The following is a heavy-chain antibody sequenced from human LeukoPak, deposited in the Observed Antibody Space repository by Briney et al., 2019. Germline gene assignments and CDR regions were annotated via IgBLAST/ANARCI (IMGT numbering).Heavy chain of an antibody. CDR2: IKSKTDGETT. CDR3: TTDLGTYYHGSQRLIPIDY. D-gene: IGHD3-10*01. CDR1: GFTFTNAW. J-gene: IGHJ4*02. V-gene: IGHV3-15*01. Sequence: TGGSLRLSCVDSGFTFTNAWMSWVRQAPGKGLEWIGRIKSKTDGETTNYAEPVRGRFTISRDDSKSAVYLQMNSLKIEDTAVYYCTTDLGTYYHGSQRLIPIDYWGQGTLVTVSS.